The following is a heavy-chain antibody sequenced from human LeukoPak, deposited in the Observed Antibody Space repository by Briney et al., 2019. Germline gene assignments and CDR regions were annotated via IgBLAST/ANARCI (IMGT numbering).Heavy chain of an antibody. CDR1: GFTCSSYA. CDR2: ISGSGGST. CDR3: ARAGVISGWDS. D-gene: IGHD3-3*02. Sequence: GGSLRLSCAASGFTCSSYAMSWVRQVPGKGLEWVSAISGSGGSTYYADSVKGRFTISRDNSKNTLYLQMNSLTVEDTAVYYCARAGVISGWDSWGQGVLVTVSS. J-gene: IGHJ4*02. V-gene: IGHV3-23*01.